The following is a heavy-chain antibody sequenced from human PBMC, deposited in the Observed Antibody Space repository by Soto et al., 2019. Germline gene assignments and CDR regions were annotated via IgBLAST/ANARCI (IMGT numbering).Heavy chain of an antibody. Sequence: QVQLVQSGAEVKKPGASVKVSCKASGGTFSSYTISWVRQAPGQGLEWMGRIIPILGIANYAQKFQGRGTITADKSTSTAYMELSSLRSEDTAVYYCARQSKYSGYDPLYYWGQGTLVTVSS. CDR1: GGTFSSYT. J-gene: IGHJ4*02. CDR3: ARQSKYSGYDPLYY. V-gene: IGHV1-69*02. CDR2: IIPILGIA. D-gene: IGHD5-12*01.